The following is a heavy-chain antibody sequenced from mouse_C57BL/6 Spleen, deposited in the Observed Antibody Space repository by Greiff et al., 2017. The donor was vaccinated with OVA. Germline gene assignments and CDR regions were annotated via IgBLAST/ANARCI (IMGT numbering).Heavy chain of an antibody. CDR1: GFTFSSYT. CDR3: ARQDDYPNYYAMDY. CDR2: ISGGGGNT. D-gene: IGHD2-4*01. V-gene: IGHV5-9*01. Sequence: EVKLVESGGGLVKPGGSLKLSCAASGFTFSSYTMSWVRQTPEKRLEWVATISGGGGNTYYPDSVKGRFTISRDNAKNTLYLQMSSLRSEDTALYYCARQDDYPNYYAMDYWGQGTSVTVSS. J-gene: IGHJ4*01.